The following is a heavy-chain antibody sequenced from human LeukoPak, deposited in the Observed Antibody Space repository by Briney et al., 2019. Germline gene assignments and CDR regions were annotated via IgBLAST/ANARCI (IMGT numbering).Heavy chain of an antibody. D-gene: IGHD2-2*01. J-gene: IGHJ4*02. CDR1: GFTFSTYW. CDR2: IKSDGST. V-gene: IGHV3-74*01. Sequence: GRSLRLSCAASGFTFSTYWMHWVRQAPGKGLVWVSRIKSDGSTNYADSVKGRFTISRDNANNTLSLQMNSLRPEDTGVYYCAREQDIVVVPAATDYWGQGTLVTVSS. CDR3: AREQDIVVVPAATDY.